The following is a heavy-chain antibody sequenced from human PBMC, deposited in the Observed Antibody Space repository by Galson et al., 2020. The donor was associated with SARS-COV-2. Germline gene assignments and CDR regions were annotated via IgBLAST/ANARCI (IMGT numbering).Heavy chain of an antibody. CDR3: ATWDGTLYY. CDR1: GYSISSGYY. CDR2: IYHSGST. Sequence: SETLSLTCTVSGYSISSGYYWGWIRQPPGKGLEWIGSIYHSGSTYYNPSLKSRVTISVDTSKNQFSLKLSSVTAADTAVYYCATWDGTLYYWGQGTLVTVSS. V-gene: IGHV4-38-2*02. J-gene: IGHJ4*02. D-gene: IGHD1-26*01.